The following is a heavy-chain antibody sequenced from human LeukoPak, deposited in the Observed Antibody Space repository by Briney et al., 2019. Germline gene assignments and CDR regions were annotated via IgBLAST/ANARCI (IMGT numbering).Heavy chain of an antibody. CDR2: ISYDGSNT. J-gene: IGHJ4*02. V-gene: IGHV3-30-3*01. Sequence: GRSLRLSCVASEFTLSSYTMHWVRQAPGKGLEWVAVISYDGSNTNYADPVKGRFTISRDNSKNTLYLQMNSLRIEDTAVYYCARSVGRGEVAPHYFDYWGQGTLVTVSS. CDR1: EFTLSSYT. D-gene: IGHD3-10*01. CDR3: ARSVGRGEVAPHYFDY.